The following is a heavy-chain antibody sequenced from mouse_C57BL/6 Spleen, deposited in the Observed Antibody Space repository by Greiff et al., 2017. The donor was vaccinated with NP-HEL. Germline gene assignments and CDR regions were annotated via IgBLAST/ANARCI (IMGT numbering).Heavy chain of an antibody. J-gene: IGHJ3*01. CDR3: ASFYGYDSWFAY. D-gene: IGHD2-2*01. V-gene: IGHV14-2*01. CDR1: GYTFTSYG. CDR2: IDPEDGET. Sequence: VQLQQSGAELARPGASVKLSCKASGYTFTSYGISWVKQRTEQGLEWIGRIDPEDGETKYAPKFQGKATITADTSSNTAYLQLSSLTSEDTAVYYCASFYGYDSWFAYWGQGTLVTVSA.